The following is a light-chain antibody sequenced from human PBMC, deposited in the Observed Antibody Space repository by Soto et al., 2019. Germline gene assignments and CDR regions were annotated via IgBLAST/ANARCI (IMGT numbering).Light chain of an antibody. V-gene: IGKV1-5*01. J-gene: IGKJ1*01. Sequence: DIQMTQSPSTLSASVGDRVTITCRASQSISSWLVWYQQKPGKAPKLLIYDATSLQSGGPSRFSGSGSGTEFTLTIDSLQPDDFETYYCQQYNSYSLLTFGQGTKVEIK. CDR2: DAT. CDR1: QSISSW. CDR3: QQYNSYSLLT.